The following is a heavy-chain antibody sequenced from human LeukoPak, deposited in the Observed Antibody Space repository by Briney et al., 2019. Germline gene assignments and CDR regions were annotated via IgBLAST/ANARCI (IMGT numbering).Heavy chain of an antibody. V-gene: IGHV3-23*01. Sequence: GGSLRLSCAASGFTFSSYAMSWVRQAPGKGLEWVSAVSGSGGSTYYADSVKGRFTISRDNSKNTLYLQMNSLRAEDTAVYYCAKARKWELLPFDYWGQGTLVTVSS. J-gene: IGHJ4*02. CDR2: VSGSGGST. CDR3: AKARKWELLPFDY. D-gene: IGHD1-26*01. CDR1: GFTFSSYA.